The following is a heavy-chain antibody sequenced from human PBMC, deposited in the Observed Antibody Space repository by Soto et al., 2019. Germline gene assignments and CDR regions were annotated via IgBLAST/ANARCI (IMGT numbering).Heavy chain of an antibody. J-gene: IGHJ6*02. CDR2: INPSGGST. V-gene: IGHV1-46*01. CDR1: GYTFTSYY. Sequence: GASVKVSCKASGYTFTSYYMHWVRQAPGQGLEWMGIINPSGGSTSYAQKFQGRVTMTRDTSTSTVYMELSSLRSEDTAVYYCAMLRRRGYGMDVWGQGTTVTVSS. CDR3: AMLRRRGYGMDV. D-gene: IGHD3-10*01.